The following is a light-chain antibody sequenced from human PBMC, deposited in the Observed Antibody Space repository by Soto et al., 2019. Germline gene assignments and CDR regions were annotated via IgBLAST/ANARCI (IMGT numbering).Light chain of an antibody. CDR3: SSYADDSIFV. Sequence: QSVLTQPPSASGSPGQSVTISCTGTSSDVGYYNFVSWYQQRPGKAPKLMIYEVNKRPSGVPDRFSGSKSGNTASLTVSGLQPEDEADYYCSSYADDSIFVFGTGTKVTVL. CDR2: EVN. V-gene: IGLV2-8*01. CDR1: SSDVGYYNF. J-gene: IGLJ1*01.